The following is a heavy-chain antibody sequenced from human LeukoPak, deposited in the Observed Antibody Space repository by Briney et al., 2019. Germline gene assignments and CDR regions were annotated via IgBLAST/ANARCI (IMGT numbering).Heavy chain of an antibody. CDR2: IRYDGSNK. D-gene: IGHD1-26*01. J-gene: IGHJ3*02. CDR1: GFAFSSYG. V-gene: IGHV3-30*02. Sequence: PGGSLRLSCAASGFAFSSYGMHWVRQAPGKGLEWVAFIRYDGSNKYYADSVKGRFTISRDNSKNTLYLQMDSLRAEDTAKYYCAKSLLTTASGTGRAFDIWGQGTMVTVSA. CDR3: AKSLLTTASGTGRAFDI.